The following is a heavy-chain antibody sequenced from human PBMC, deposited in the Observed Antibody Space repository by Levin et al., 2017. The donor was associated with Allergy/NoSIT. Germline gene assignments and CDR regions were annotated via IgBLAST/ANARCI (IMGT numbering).Heavy chain of an antibody. CDR3: AKDRDYCSSTTCYMIGDDAFDI. J-gene: IGHJ3*02. D-gene: IGHD2-2*02. CDR2: ISGSGGST. Sequence: GGSLRLSCAASGFTFSSYAMSWVRQAPGKGLEWVSAISGSGGSTYYAHSVKGRFTISRDNSKNTLYLQMNSLRAEDTAVYYCAKDRDYCSSTTCYMIGDDAFDIWGQGTMVTVSS. CDR1: GFTFSSYA. V-gene: IGHV3-23*01.